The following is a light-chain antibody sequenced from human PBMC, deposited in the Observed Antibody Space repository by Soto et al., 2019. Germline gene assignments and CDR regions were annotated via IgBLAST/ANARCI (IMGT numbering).Light chain of an antibody. CDR1: QGISSY. CDR3: QQYYSYRWT. Sequence: AIRMTQSPSSFSASTGDRVTITCRASQGISSYLAWYQQKPGKAPKLLIYAASTLQSGVPSRFSGSGFGTDFTLTISCLQSEDFSTYYCQQYYSYRWTFGQRTKLEIK. J-gene: IGKJ1*01. V-gene: IGKV1-8*01. CDR2: AAS.